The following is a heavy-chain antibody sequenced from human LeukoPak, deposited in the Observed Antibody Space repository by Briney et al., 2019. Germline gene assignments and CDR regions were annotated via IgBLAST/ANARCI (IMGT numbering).Heavy chain of an antibody. CDR2: ISYDGSNK. J-gene: IGHJ6*03. Sequence: PGGSLRLSCAASGFTFSSYAMSWVRQDPGKGLEWVAVISYDGSNKYYADSVKARLTISRDNSQNTVSLQLNNLRIEDTALYYCAKTSLSDPSGHYYYMDVWGNGTTVTVSS. D-gene: IGHD3-3*01. CDR3: AKTSLSDPSGHYYYMDV. V-gene: IGHV3-30*18. CDR1: GFTFSSYA.